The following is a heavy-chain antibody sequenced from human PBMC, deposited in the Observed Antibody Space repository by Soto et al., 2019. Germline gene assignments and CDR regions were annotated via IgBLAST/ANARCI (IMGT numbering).Heavy chain of an antibody. CDR1: GFTFSSYG. CDR2: ISYDGSNK. V-gene: IGHV3-30*18. CDR3: AKVIAVAGTLDY. J-gene: IGHJ4*02. Sequence: GGSLRLSCAASGFTFSSYGMHWVRQAPGKGLEWVAVISYDGSNKYYADSVKGRLTISRDNSKNTLYLQMNSLRAEDTAVYYCAKVIAVAGTLDYWGQGTLVTVSS. D-gene: IGHD6-19*01.